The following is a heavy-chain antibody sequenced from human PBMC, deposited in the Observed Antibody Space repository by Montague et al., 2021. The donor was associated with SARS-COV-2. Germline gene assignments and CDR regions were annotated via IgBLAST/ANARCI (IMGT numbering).Heavy chain of an antibody. V-gene: IGHV4-39*01. D-gene: IGHD2/OR15-2a*01. Sequence: SETLSLTCSVSGGSINSDSYYWGWIRQPPGKALEWVGSVHYSGNIYYNPSRTCRVAISVYPSKNQFSLNVSSVTAADTAVYYCVRHGSGPVFLNDYWGQGTLVSVSS. J-gene: IGHJ4*02. CDR3: VRHGSGPVFLNDY. CDR1: GGSINSDSYY. CDR2: VHYSGNI.